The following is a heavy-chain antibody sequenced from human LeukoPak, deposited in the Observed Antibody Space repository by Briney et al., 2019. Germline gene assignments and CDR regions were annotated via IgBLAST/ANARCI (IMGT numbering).Heavy chain of an antibody. J-gene: IGHJ5*02. CDR2: IYPGDSGT. CDR1: GYSFTNYW. Sequence: GESLKISCKGSGYSFTNYWIAWVRQMPGKGLEWMGIIYPGDSGTRYSPSFQGQVTISADKSISTAYLQWSSLKASDTAMYYCARQEQQLVLYNWLDPWGQGTLVTVSS. V-gene: IGHV5-51*01. D-gene: IGHD6-13*01. CDR3: ARQEQQLVLYNWLDP.